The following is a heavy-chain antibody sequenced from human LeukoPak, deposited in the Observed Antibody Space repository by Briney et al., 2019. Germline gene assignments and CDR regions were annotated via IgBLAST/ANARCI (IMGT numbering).Heavy chain of an antibody. D-gene: IGHD6-19*01. Sequence: QPGGSLGLSCAASGFTFSSYAMSWVRQAPGKGLEWVSAISGSGGSTYYADSVKGRFTISRDNSKNTLYLQMNSLRAEDTAIYYCAKLIAVAGNDDYWGQGILVTVSS. CDR2: ISGSGGST. V-gene: IGHV3-23*01. J-gene: IGHJ4*02. CDR1: GFTFSSYA. CDR3: AKLIAVAGNDDY.